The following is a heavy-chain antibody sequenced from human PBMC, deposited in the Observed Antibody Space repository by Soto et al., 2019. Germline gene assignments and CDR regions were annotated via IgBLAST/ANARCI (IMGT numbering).Heavy chain of an antibody. CDR3: ASSLGWYAVDY. J-gene: IGHJ4*02. Sequence: QVLLQESGPGLVQPSGTLSLSCVVSGVSIGSNYYWGWVRQSPGKGPEWLGAMSLIASVNYNPSLKSRVTISMHKSQNQFSQNLDSVTATDTAVYYCASSLGWYAVDYWGQGTLVIVS. CDR1: GVSIGSNYY. D-gene: IGHD6-19*01. V-gene: IGHV4-4*02. CDR2: MSLIASV.